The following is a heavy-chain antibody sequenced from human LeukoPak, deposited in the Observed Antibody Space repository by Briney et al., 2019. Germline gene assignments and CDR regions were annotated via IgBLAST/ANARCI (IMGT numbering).Heavy chain of an antibody. V-gene: IGHV4-4*07. Sequence: NASETLSLTCSVSGGSISSYYWSWIRQPAGKGLEWIGRIYTSGSTNYNPSLKSRVTMSVDTSKNQFSLKLSSVTAADTAVYYCARTLYSSGWYYFDYWGQGTLVTASS. CDR3: ARTLYSSGWYYFDY. CDR2: IYTSGST. D-gene: IGHD6-19*01. CDR1: GGSISSYY. J-gene: IGHJ4*02.